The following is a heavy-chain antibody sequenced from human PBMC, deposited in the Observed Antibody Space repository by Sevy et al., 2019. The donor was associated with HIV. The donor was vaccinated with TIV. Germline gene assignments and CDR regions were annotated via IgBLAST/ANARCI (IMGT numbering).Heavy chain of an antibody. V-gene: IGHV3-48*02. Sequence: GGSLRLSCAASGFTFSSYSMNWVRQAPGKGLEWVSYISSSSSTIYYADSVKGRCTISRDNATNSLYLQMNSLRDEEKAVYYCGGEKGDSYSIALDIWGQGTMVTVSS. CDR1: GFTFSSYS. D-gene: IGHD5-18*01. J-gene: IGHJ3*02. CDR2: ISSSSSTI. CDR3: GGEKGDSYSIALDI.